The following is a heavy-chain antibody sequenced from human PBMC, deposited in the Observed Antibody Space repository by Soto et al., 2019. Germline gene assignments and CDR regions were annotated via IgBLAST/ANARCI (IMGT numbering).Heavy chain of an antibody. Sequence: GGSLRLSCEACGFTFSSYAMSGVRQAPGNGLDWVSVMSGSDGSTYYAESAKGRFTISSDNSKNSLYLQITSLRAEDTAVYYCEKRTSSSSTYYFDSWGQGTLVTVSS. D-gene: IGHD6-13*01. CDR1: GFTFSSYA. CDR2: MSGSDGST. V-gene: IGHV3-23*01. J-gene: IGHJ4*02. CDR3: EKRTSSSSTYYFDS.